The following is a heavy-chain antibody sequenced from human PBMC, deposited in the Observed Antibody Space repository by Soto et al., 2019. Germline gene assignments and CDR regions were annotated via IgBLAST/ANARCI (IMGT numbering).Heavy chain of an antibody. D-gene: IGHD3-3*01. J-gene: IGHJ4*02. CDR1: GFTFSSYS. V-gene: IGHV3-21*01. Sequence: GGSLRLSCAASGFTFSSYSMNWVRQAPGKGLEWVSSISSISSYIYYADSVKGRFTISRDNAKNSLYLQMNSLRAEDTAVYYCASDFYDFWSGYPYYFDYWGQGTLVTVSS. CDR3: ASDFYDFWSGYPYYFDY. CDR2: ISSISSYI.